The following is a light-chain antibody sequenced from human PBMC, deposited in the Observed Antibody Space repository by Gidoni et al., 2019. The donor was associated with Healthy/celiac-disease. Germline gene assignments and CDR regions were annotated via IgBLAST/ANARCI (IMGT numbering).Light chain of an antibody. CDR3: QQYNSYPWT. Sequence: DIQMTQSPSTLSASVGDIVTITCRASQSISSWLALYQQKPGKAPKLLIYKASSLESGVPSRFGGSGSGTEFTLTISSLQPDDFATYYCQQYNSYPWTFGQGTKVEIK. V-gene: IGKV1-5*03. CDR1: QSISSW. J-gene: IGKJ1*01. CDR2: KAS.